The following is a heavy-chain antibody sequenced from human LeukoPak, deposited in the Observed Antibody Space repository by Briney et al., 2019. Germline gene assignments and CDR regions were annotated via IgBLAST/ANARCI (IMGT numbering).Heavy chain of an antibody. CDR2: ISWNSGSR. CDR3: AKDTNYDILTGYHFDY. Sequence: GGSLRLSCVASGFIFDDYAMHWVRQAPGKGLEWVSGISWNSGSRGYADSVKGRFTISRDNAKNSLYLQMNSLRAEDTALYYCAKDTNYDILTGYHFDYWGQGTLVTVSS. CDR1: GFIFDDYA. J-gene: IGHJ4*02. D-gene: IGHD3-9*01. V-gene: IGHV3-9*01.